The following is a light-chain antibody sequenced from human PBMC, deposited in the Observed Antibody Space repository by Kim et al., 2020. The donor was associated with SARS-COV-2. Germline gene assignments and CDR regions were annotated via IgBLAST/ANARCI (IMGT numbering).Light chain of an antibody. CDR2: GTF. CDR1: QSVSSN. CDR3: QQYNNWPRT. V-gene: IGKV3-15*01. Sequence: EIVMTQSPATLSVSPGERATLSCRASQSVSSNLGWYQQKPGQAPRLLIYGTFTRATGIPARFSGSGSGTEFTLTISSLQSEDFAVYYCQQYNNWPRTFGQGTKVDIK. J-gene: IGKJ1*01.